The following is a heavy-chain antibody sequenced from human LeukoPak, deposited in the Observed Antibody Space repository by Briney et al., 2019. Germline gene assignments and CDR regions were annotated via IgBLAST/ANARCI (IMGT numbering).Heavy chain of an antibody. CDR2: IYYSGST. D-gene: IGHD3-22*01. Sequence: SETLSLTCTVSGGSISSSSYYWGWIRQPPGKGLEWIGSIYYSGSTYYNPSLKSRVTISVDTSKNQFSLKLSSVTAADAAVYYCARRGSGYYEGGWGYYFDYWGQGTLVTVSS. J-gene: IGHJ4*02. CDR1: GGSISSSSYY. CDR3: ARRGSGYYEGGWGYYFDY. V-gene: IGHV4-39*01.